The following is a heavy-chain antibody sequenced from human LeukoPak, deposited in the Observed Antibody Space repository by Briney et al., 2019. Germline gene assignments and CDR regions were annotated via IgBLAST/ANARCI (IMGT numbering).Heavy chain of an antibody. CDR2: INPGNGNT. V-gene: IGHV1-3*01. J-gene: IGHJ1*01. CDR3: ARPLRSTVITPFQY. D-gene: IGHD4-23*01. Sequence: ASVKASCKTSGYTFTSFVIHWVRQAPGQRPEWMGRINPGNGNTKYSQKFQGRVTITTDTSASTAYMELSSLRSEDTAVYYCARPLRSTVITPFQYWGQGTLVTVSP. CDR1: GYTFTSFV.